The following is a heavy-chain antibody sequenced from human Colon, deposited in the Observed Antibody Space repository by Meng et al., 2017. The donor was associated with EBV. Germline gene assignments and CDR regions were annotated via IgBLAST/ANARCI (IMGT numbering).Heavy chain of an antibody. CDR3: ARGKQDAWELLAY. CDR1: GVSISSNIR. J-gene: IGHJ4*02. D-gene: IGHD1-26*01. V-gene: IGHV4-4*02. Sequence: QVQLQESGPGLVTPSGALSLSCGVCGVSISSNIRWTWVRQPPGKGLEWIGDIDDSGSTNYNPSLNSRISISLDKSKNHFSLKVNSVTAADTAVYYCARGKQDAWELLAYWGQGALVTVSS. CDR2: IDDSGST.